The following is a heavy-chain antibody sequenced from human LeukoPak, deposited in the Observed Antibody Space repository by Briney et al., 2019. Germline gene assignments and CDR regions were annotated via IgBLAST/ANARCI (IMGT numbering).Heavy chain of an antibody. J-gene: IGHJ6*02. CDR1: GPTFSSYT. Sequence: GGSLRLSCGASGPTFSSYTMNWVRQAPGKGLEWVSSISSSSRNIHYAESVKGRFTISRDNAKNSLYLQMNSLRAEDTAVYYCARASSGYSSSWLYYYYYGMDVWGQGTTVTVSS. CDR2: ISSSSRNI. D-gene: IGHD6-13*01. CDR3: ARASSGYSSSWLYYYYYGMDV. V-gene: IGHV3-21*01.